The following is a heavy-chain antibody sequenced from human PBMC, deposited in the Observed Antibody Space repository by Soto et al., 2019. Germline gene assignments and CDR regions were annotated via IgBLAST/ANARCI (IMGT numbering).Heavy chain of an antibody. V-gene: IGHV3-7*05. J-gene: IGHJ6*02. CDR1: GFTFSSYW. D-gene: IGHD3-10*01. Sequence: EVQLVESGGGLVQPGGSLRLSWAASGFTFSSYWMSWVRQAPGKGLEWVANIKQDGSEKYYVDSVKGRFTISRDNAKNALYLQMNRRRAEDAAVYYCARGTVLWFGALAYSYGMDVWGQGTTVTVSS. CDR3: ARGTVLWFGALAYSYGMDV. CDR2: IKQDGSEK.